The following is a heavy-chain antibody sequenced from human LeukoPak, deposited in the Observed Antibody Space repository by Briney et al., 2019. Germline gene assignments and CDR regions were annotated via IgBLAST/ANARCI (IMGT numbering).Heavy chain of an antibody. D-gene: IGHD6-13*01. Sequence: SETLSLTCAVYGGSFSGYYWSWIRQPPGEGLEWIGEINHSGSTNYNPSLKSRVTISVDTSKNQFSLKLSSVTAADTAVYYCASPWYSSSWYSWGQGTLVTVSS. CDR2: INHSGST. CDR3: ASPWYSSSWYS. J-gene: IGHJ4*02. V-gene: IGHV4-34*01. CDR1: GGSFSGYY.